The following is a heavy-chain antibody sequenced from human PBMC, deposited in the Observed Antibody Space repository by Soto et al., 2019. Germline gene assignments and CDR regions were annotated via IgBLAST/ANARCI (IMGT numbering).Heavy chain of an antibody. CDR1: GGSISSSNW. D-gene: IGHD3-3*01. Sequence: PSETLSLTCAVSGGSISSSNWWSWVRQPPGKGLEWIGEIYHSGSTNYNPSLKSRVTISVDKSKNQFSLKLSSVTAADTAVYYCARVIGTIFGVVIMDYYYGMDVWGQGTTVTVSS. CDR2: IYHSGST. J-gene: IGHJ6*02. CDR3: ARVIGTIFGVVIMDYYYGMDV. V-gene: IGHV4-4*02.